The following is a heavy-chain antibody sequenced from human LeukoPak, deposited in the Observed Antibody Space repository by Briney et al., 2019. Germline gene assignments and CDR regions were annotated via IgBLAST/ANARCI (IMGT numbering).Heavy chain of an antibody. J-gene: IGHJ4*02. CDR3: AWEEFLDCSSTSCHFDY. D-gene: IGHD2-2*01. CDR2: IIPIFGTA. Sequence: ASVKVSCKASGGTFSSYAISWVRQAPGQGLEWMGGIIPIFGTANYAQKFQGRVTITADESTSTAYMELSSLRSEDTAVYYCAWEEFLDCSSTSCHFDYWGQGTLVTVSS. CDR1: GGTFSSYA. V-gene: IGHV1-69*01.